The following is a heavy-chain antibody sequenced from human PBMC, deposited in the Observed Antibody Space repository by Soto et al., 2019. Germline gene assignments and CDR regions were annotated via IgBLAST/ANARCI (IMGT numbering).Heavy chain of an antibody. CDR2: IKEDGGEK. J-gene: IGHJ3*01. CDR3: ARDRGYRALDF. D-gene: IGHD6-13*01. Sequence: ESGGGLVQSGGSLRLSCAASGFTFTTSWMTWVRQAPGKGLEWVANIKEDGGEKYYVDAVKGRFTISRDNAKNSLYLQMNSLRAEDTAVYYCARDRGYRALDFWGQGTMVIVSS. CDR1: GFTFTTSW. V-gene: IGHV3-7*01.